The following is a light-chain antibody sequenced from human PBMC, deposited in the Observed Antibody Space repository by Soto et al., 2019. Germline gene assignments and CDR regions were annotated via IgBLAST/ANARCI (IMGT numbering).Light chain of an antibody. V-gene: IGLV2-14*01. Sequence: QSALTQPASVSGSPGQSITISCTGTSSDVGGYNYVSWYQQHPGKAPKLMIYDVSNRPSGVSNRFSGSKSGNTASLTISGLQPDYEADDYCSSYTSSSTLYVFGTGTKVTVL. CDR3: SSYTSSSTLYV. CDR2: DVS. J-gene: IGLJ1*01. CDR1: SSDVGGYNY.